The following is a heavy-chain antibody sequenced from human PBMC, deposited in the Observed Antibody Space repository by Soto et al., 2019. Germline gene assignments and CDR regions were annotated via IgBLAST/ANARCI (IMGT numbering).Heavy chain of an antibody. D-gene: IGHD2-21*01. CDR1: GFTFSDYY. J-gene: IGHJ4*02. CDR3: SRAGILTTPYYTDY. V-gene: IGHV3-72*01. Sequence: EVQLVESGGGLVQPEGSLRLSCAASGFTFSDYYMDWVRQAQGKGLEWVGRVRNKVNSYTTEYAASVKGRFTVSRDDSMNPLYLKMNSLKTVDTAMYYCSRAGILTTPYYTDYWGLGTVVTVSS. CDR2: VRNKVNSYTT.